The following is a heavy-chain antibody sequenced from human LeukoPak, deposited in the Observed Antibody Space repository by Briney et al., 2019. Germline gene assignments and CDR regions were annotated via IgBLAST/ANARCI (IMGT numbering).Heavy chain of an antibody. CDR1: GFIVSSNY. J-gene: IGHJ5*02. CDR3: ARHSSGWYYNWFDP. Sequence: GGSLRLSCAASGFIVSSNYMSWVRQAPGKGLEWVSVIYSGGRTYYAASVKGRFTISGDNSKNTLFLQMNSLSAEDTAVYYCARHSSGWYYNWFDPWGQGTLVTVSS. V-gene: IGHV3-66*04. CDR2: IYSGGRT. D-gene: IGHD6-19*01.